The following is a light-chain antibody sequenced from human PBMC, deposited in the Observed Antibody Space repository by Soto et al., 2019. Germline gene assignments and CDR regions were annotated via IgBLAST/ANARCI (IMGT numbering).Light chain of an antibody. J-gene: IGKJ1*01. CDR3: QQYNNWPPWT. CDR1: QSIGSN. Sequence: EIVMTQSPATLSVSPGERATLSCRASQSIGSNLAWYQQKPGQAPRLLIYAASIRATDFPARFSGSGSGTALTLTISGLQSDDFAVYFCQQYNNWPPWTFGHGTKVEIK. CDR2: AAS. V-gene: IGKV3-15*01.